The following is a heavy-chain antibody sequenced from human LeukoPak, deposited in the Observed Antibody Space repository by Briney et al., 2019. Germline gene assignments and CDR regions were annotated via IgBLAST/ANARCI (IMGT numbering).Heavy chain of an antibody. D-gene: IGHD2-2*01. CDR3: ARDLGVPAAGLRFDP. J-gene: IGHJ5*02. CDR1: GGSISSYY. CDR2: IYYSGST. V-gene: IGHV4-59*06. Sequence: SETLSLTCTVSGGSISSYYWSWIRQPPGKGLEWIGYIYYSGSTYYNPSLKSRVTISVDTSKNQFSLKLSSVTAADTAVYYCARDLGVPAAGLRFDPWGQGTLVTVSS.